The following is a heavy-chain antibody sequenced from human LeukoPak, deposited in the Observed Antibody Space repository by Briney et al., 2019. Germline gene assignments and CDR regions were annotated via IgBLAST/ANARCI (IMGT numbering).Heavy chain of an antibody. CDR3: ASHLLYYYDSSGSSWFDP. D-gene: IGHD3-22*01. J-gene: IGHJ5*02. V-gene: IGHV4-59*12. CDR1: GGSISSYY. Sequence: PSETLSLTCTVSGGSISSYYWSWIRQPPGKGLEWIGYIYYSGSTNYNPSLKSRVTISVDTSKNQFSLKLSSVTAADTAVYYCASHLLYYYDSSGSSWFDPWGQGTLVTVSS. CDR2: IYYSGST.